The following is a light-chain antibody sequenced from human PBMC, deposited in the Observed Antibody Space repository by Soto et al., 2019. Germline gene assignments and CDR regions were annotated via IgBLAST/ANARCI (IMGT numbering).Light chain of an antibody. V-gene: IGKV3-15*01. J-gene: IGKJ1*01. Sequence: EIVLTQSPGTLSLSPGERATLSCGASQSVSSNLAWYQQKPGQAPRLLINGASTRATGIPARFSGSGSGTEFTLTISSLQSEDFAVYYCQQYNNWPQTFGQGTKVDIK. CDR2: GAS. CDR3: QQYNNWPQT. CDR1: QSVSSN.